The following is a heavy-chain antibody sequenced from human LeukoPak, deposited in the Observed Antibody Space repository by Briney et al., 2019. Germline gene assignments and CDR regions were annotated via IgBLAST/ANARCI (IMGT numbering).Heavy chain of an antibody. J-gene: IGHJ4*02. CDR1: GFTFSSHS. CDR2: ISSSSSTI. Sequence: EPGGSLRLSCAASGFTFSSHSMNWVRQAPGKGLEWVSYISSSSSTIYYADSVKGRFTISRDNAKNSLYLQMNSLRAEDTAVYYCARDRGPYSGYDSYYFDYWGQGTLVTVSS. V-gene: IGHV3-48*01. D-gene: IGHD5-12*01. CDR3: ARDRGPYSGYDSYYFDY.